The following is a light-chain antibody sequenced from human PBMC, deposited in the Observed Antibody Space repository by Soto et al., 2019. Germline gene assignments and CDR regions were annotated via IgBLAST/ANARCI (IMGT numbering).Light chain of an antibody. V-gene: IGKV3-20*01. CDR2: GAS. CDR1: QSVSSSY. Sequence: EIVLTQSPGTLSLSPGERATLSCRASQSVSSSYLAWYQQKPGQAPRLLIYGASSRATGIPDRFSGSGSGTDFNLTISSLEADDFAVYYCQQYGISPRWTFGQGTKVEIK. J-gene: IGKJ1*01. CDR3: QQYGISPRWT.